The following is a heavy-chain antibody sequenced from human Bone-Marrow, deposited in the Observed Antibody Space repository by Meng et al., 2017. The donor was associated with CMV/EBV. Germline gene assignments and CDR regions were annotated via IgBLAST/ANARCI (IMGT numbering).Heavy chain of an antibody. CDR1: GFTFSSYA. CDR3: AREINLAAAGEDYFDY. Sequence: GGSLRLSCAASGFTFSSYAMHWVRQAPGKGLEWVAVISYDGSNKYYADSVKGRFTISRDNSKNTLYLQMNSLRAEDTAAYYCAREINLAAAGEDYFDYWGQGTLVTVSS. V-gene: IGHV3-30-3*01. CDR2: ISYDGSNK. D-gene: IGHD6-13*01. J-gene: IGHJ4*02.